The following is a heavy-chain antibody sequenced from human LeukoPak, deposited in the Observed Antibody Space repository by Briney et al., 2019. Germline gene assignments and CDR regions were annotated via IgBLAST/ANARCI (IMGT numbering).Heavy chain of an antibody. Sequence: PGRSLRLSCAASGFTFSSYGMHWVRQAPGKGLEWVAVISYDGSNKYYADSVKGRFTISRDNSKNTLYLQMNSLRAEDTAVYYCARLRQWTFDYWGQGTLVTVSS. CDR1: GFTFSSYG. J-gene: IGHJ4*02. D-gene: IGHD6-19*01. CDR2: ISYDGSNK. V-gene: IGHV3-30*03. CDR3: ARLRQWTFDY.